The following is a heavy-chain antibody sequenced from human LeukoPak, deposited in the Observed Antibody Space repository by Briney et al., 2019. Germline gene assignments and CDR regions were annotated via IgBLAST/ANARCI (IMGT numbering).Heavy chain of an antibody. V-gene: IGHV4-59*01. J-gene: IGHJ5*02. D-gene: IGHD3-16*01. CDR2: IYYSGST. CDR1: GGAISSYY. CDR3: ARLQEGDHRRLGVKWFDP. Sequence: PSETLSLTCTVSGGAISSYYWSWIRQSPGKGLEWIGYIYYSGSTNYNPSLKSPVTISVDTSKNQFSLKLSSVTAADTAVYYCARLQEGDHRRLGVKWFDPWGQGTLVTVSS.